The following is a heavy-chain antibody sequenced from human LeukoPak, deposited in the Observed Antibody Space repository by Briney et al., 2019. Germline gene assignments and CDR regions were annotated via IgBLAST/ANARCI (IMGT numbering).Heavy chain of an antibody. CDR2: IYSGGST. J-gene: IGHJ2*01. Sequence: PGGSLRLSCAASGFTVSSNYMSWVRQAPGKGLEWVSVIYSGGSTYYADSVKGRFTISRHNSKNTLYLQMNSLGAEDTAVYYCARDRMYRDILTGYYNDWYFDLWGRGTLVTVSS. CDR3: ARDRMYRDILTGYYNDWYFDL. D-gene: IGHD3-9*01. V-gene: IGHV3-53*04. CDR1: GFTVSSNY.